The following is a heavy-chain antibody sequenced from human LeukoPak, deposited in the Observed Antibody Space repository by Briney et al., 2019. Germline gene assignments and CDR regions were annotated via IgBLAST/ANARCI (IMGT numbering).Heavy chain of an antibody. V-gene: IGHV3-30-3*01. J-gene: IGHJ6*02. CDR2: ISYDGSNK. Sequence: GGSLRLSCAASGLTFSSYAMHWVRQAPGKGLEWVAVISYDGSNKYYADSVKGRFTISRDNSKDTLYLQMNSLRAEDTAVYYCARDPTNWNYWYYYYGMDVWGQGTTVTVSS. D-gene: IGHD1-7*01. CDR1: GLTFSSYA. CDR3: ARDPTNWNYWYYYYGMDV.